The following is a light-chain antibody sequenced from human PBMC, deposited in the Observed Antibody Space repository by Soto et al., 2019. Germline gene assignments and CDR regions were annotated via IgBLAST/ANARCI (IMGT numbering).Light chain of an antibody. CDR2: GAF. Sequence: DIQMTQSPSSLSASIGDSVTITCRASRSIGTHLNWYQQKSAKAPKLLIYGAFTLQSGVSSRFSGSGSGTDFTLTISSLQPEDFATYYCQQSYNSPRFTFGPGTKVDL. J-gene: IGKJ3*01. V-gene: IGKV1-39*01. CDR3: QQSYNSPRFT. CDR1: RSIGTH.